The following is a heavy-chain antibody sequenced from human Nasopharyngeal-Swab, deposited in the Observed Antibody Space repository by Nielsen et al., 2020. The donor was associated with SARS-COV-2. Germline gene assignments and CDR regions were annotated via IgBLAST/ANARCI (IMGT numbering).Heavy chain of an antibody. J-gene: IGHJ6*02. CDR1: GFTFRNYS. CDR3: ARDGFGESPYYYYYGMDV. D-gene: IGHD3-10*01. V-gene: IGHV3-21*01. Sequence: GGSLRLSCAASGFTFRNYSMNWVRQAPGKGLEWVPSISSSTSYIYYADSVKGRFTISRDNAKNSLYLQMNSLRAEDTAVYYCARDGFGESPYYYYYGMDVWGQGTTVTVSS. CDR2: ISSSTSYI.